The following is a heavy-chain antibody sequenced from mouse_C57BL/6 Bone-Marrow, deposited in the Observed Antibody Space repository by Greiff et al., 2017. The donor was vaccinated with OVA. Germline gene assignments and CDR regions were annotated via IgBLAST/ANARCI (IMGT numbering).Heavy chain of an antibody. V-gene: IGHV1-42*01. J-gene: IGHJ2*01. CDR3: ARYSNYGY. CDR1: GYSFTAYY. CDR2: INPSTGGT. D-gene: IGHD2-5*01. Sequence: VQLQQSGPELVKPGASVTISCKASGYSFTAYYINWVKQSPAKNLEWIGEINPSTGGTTSNLKFKAKATLTADKSSSTAYMQLKSLTSEDSAVYYCARYSNYGYWGQGTTLTVSS.